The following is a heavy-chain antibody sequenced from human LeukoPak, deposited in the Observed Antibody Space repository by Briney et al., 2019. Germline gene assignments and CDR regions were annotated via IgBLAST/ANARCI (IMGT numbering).Heavy chain of an antibody. V-gene: IGHV4-4*02. Sequence: SGTLSLTCAVSGGSISSSNWWSWVRQPPGKGLEWIGSIYYSGSTYYNPSLKSRVTISVDTSKNQFSLKLSSVTAADTAVYYCAKGMSGYYRAAGYIDYWGQGTLVTVSS. D-gene: IGHD3-22*01. CDR1: GGSISSSNW. CDR2: IYYSGST. CDR3: AKGMSGYYRAAGYIDY. J-gene: IGHJ4*02.